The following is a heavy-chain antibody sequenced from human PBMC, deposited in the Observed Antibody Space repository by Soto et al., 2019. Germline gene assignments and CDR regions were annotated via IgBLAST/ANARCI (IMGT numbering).Heavy chain of an antibody. CDR3: ATMRGFFEF. D-gene: IGHD3-22*01. Sequence: GGSLRLSCAATSAVRFSSYSMSWVRQTPGKGLEWVSAITGSGDKTYYADSVEGRFTISRDNSKDTHYLQMSSLRAEDTAIYYCATMRGFFEFWGQGTLVTVSS. CDR1: AVRFSSYS. J-gene: IGHJ4*02. V-gene: IGHV3-23*01. CDR2: ITGSGDKT.